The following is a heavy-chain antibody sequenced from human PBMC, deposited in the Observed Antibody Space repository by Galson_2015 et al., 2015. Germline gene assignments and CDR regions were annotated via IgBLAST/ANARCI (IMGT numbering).Heavy chain of an antibody. D-gene: IGHD3-9*01. CDR3: ARGADKYYFDY. Sequence: QSGAEVKKPGESLKISCKGSGYSFTSNWIGWVRQMPGKGLEWMGIIYPDDSDTRYSPSFQGHVTISADRSISTAFLQWSSLKASYTAMYYCARGADKYYFDYWGQGTLVTVSS. CDR1: GYSFTSNW. V-gene: IGHV5-51*01. CDR2: IYPDDSDT. J-gene: IGHJ4*02.